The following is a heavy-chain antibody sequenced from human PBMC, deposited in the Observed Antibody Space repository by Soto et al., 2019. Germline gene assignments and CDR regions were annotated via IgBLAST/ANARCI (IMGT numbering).Heavy chain of an antibody. V-gene: IGHV1-18*01. D-gene: IGHD2-2*01. J-gene: IGHJ6*02. CDR2: ISAYNGNT. CDR3: ARLVVLVPAAILYYYGMDV. CDR1: GYTFTSYG. Sequence: QVQLVQSGAEVKKPGASVKVSCKASGYTFTSYGISWVRQAPGQGLEWMGWISAYNGNTNYAQKLQGRVTMTTDTTTSTAYMVLGSLRSDDTAVYYCARLVVLVPAAILYYYGMDVWGQGSTVTVSS.